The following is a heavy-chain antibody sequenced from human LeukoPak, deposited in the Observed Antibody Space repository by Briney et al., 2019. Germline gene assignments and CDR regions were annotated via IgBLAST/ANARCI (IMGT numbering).Heavy chain of an antibody. CDR1: EFTFSSYW. CDR3: AREVLLWFGELGGYYYYGMDV. Sequence: GGSLRLSCSASEFTFSSYWMSWVRQAPGKGLEWVANIKQDGSEKYYVDSVKGRFTISRDNAKNSLYLQMNSLGAEDTAVYYCAREVLLWFGELGGYYYYGMDVWGQGTTVTVSS. D-gene: IGHD3-10*01. J-gene: IGHJ6*02. V-gene: IGHV3-7*01. CDR2: IKQDGSEK.